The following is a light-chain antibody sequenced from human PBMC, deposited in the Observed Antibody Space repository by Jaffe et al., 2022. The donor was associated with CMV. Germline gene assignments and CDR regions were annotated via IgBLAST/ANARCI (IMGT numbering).Light chain of an antibody. Sequence: DIQMTQSPSSLSASVGDRVTITCQASQDIKTYLNWYQQKPGKVPKLLIYDASNLQTGVPSRFSGSGSGTDFTFTISSLQPEDIATYYCQQYDNLPITFGQGTRLEIK. CDR2: DAS. J-gene: IGKJ5*01. CDR3: QQYDNLPIT. V-gene: IGKV1-33*01. CDR1: QDIKTY.